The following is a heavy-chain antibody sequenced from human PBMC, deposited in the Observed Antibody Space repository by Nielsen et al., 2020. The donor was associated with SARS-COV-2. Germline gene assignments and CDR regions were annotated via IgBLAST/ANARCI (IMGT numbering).Heavy chain of an antibody. Sequence: SETLSLTCTVSGGSISSYYWGWIRQPPGKGLEWIGYIYYSGSTNYNPSLKSRVTISVDTSKNQFSLKLSSVTAADTAVYYCARESGSYYLLTAFDIWGQGTMVTVSS. D-gene: IGHD1-26*01. V-gene: IGHV4-59*01. CDR2: IYYSGST. J-gene: IGHJ3*02. CDR3: ARESGSYYLLTAFDI. CDR1: GGSISSYY.